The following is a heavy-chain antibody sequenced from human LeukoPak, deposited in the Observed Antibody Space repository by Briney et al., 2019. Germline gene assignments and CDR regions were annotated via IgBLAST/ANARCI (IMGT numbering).Heavy chain of an antibody. V-gene: IGHV3-23*01. D-gene: IGHD2-8*01. J-gene: IGHJ4*02. Sequence: GGSLRLSCTGSGFNLNMFDIDWVRQAPGQGLEWVSGLSRGGGSTNYADSVKGRFTISRDKSKNMVILQMNSLRAEDTAVYYCAKEQRIRHCSEGVCMEGYYFDYWGQGTLVTVSS. CDR3: AKEQRIRHCSEGVCMEGYYFDY. CDR2: LSRGGGST. CDR1: GFNLNMFD.